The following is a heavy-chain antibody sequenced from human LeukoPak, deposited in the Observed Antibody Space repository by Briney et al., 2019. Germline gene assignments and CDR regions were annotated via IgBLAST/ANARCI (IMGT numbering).Heavy chain of an antibody. CDR3: ASQYCSSTSCSDWFDP. V-gene: IGHV4-59*01. J-gene: IGHJ5*02. D-gene: IGHD2-2*01. CDR2: IYYSGST. CDR1: GGSISSYY. Sequence: SETLSLTRTVSGGSISSYYWSWIRQPPGKGLEWIGYIYYSGSTNYNPSLKSRVTISVDTSKNQFSLKLRSVTAADTAVYYCASQYCSSTSCSDWFDPWGQGTLVIVSS.